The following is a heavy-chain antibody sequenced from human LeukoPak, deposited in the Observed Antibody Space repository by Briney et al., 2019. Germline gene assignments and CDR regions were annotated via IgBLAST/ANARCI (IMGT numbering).Heavy chain of an antibody. CDR2: IYSGGNT. V-gene: IGHV3-53*01. CDR1: GGSISSYY. D-gene: IGHD4-17*01. CDR3: ARRAGEYSHPYDY. J-gene: IGHJ4*02. Sequence: ETLSLTCTVSGGSISSYYWSWVRQAPGKGLEWVSFIYSGGNTHYSDSVKGRFTISRDNSKNTLYLQMNSLRAEDTAVYYCARRAGEYSHPYDYWGQGTLVTVSS.